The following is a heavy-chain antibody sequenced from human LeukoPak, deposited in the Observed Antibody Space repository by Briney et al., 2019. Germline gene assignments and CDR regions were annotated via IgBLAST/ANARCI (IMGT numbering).Heavy chain of an antibody. Sequence: ASVEVSCKASGGTFSSYAISWVRQAPGQGLEWMGRIIPILGIANYAQKFQGRVTITADKSTSTAYMELSSLRSEDTAVYYCARSPYDILTGHPYYFDYWGQGTLVTVSS. CDR3: ARSPYDILTGHPYYFDY. V-gene: IGHV1-69*04. CDR1: GGTFSSYA. D-gene: IGHD3-9*01. CDR2: IIPILGIA. J-gene: IGHJ4*02.